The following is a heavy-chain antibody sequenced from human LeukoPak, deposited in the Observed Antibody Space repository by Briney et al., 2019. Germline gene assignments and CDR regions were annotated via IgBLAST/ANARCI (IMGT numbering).Heavy chain of an antibody. V-gene: IGHV3-74*01. D-gene: IGHD2-15*01. CDR2: INDDGSST. CDR3: VRGGASTWS. J-gene: IGHJ5*02. CDR1: GFTFSHYG. Sequence: PGGSLRFSCAASGFTFSHYGMHWVRQAPGKGPVWVSRINDDGSSTSYADSVKGRFTISRDDAKNTLYLQMNSLRAEDTAVYYCVRGGASTWSWGQGTLVTVSS.